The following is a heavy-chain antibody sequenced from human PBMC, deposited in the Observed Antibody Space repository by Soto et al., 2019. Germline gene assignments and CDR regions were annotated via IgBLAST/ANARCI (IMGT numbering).Heavy chain of an antibody. Sequence: ASVKVSCKASGYTFTSYGISWVRQAPGQGLEWMGWISAYNANTNYAQKLQGRVTMTTDTSTSTAYMELRSLRSDDTAVYYCARDGIAAAGTGGFDSWGQGTLVTAPQ. CDR3: ARDGIAAAGTGGFDS. V-gene: IGHV1-18*01. D-gene: IGHD6-13*01. J-gene: IGHJ4*02. CDR1: GYTFTSYG. CDR2: ISAYNANT.